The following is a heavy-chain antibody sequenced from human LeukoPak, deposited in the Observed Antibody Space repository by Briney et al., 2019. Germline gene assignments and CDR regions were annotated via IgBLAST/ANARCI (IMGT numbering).Heavy chain of an antibody. J-gene: IGHJ4*02. V-gene: IGHV3-53*01. CDR2: IYSGGST. D-gene: IGHD3-22*01. Sequence: PGGSLRLSCAASGFTVSSNYMSWVRQAPGKGLEWVSVIYSGGSTYYADSVKGRFTISRDNSKNTLYLQMNSLRAEDTAVYYCAREPYYYDSSGYSPFDYWGQGTLVTVSS. CDR1: GFTVSSNY. CDR3: AREPYYYDSSGYSPFDY.